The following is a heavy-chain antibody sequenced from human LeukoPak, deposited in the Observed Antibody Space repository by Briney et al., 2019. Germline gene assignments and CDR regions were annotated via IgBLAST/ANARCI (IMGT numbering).Heavy chain of an antibody. CDR3: ARDVLHGGNVDY. CDR2: ISGSGGST. CDR1: GFTFSSYG. D-gene: IGHD4-23*01. V-gene: IGHV3-23*01. Sequence: GGSLRLSCAASGFTFSSYGMSWVRQAPGKGLERVSAISGSGGSTYYADSVKGRFTISRDNSKNSLYLQMNSLRAEDTAVYYCARDVLHGGNVDYWGQGTLVTVSS. J-gene: IGHJ4*02.